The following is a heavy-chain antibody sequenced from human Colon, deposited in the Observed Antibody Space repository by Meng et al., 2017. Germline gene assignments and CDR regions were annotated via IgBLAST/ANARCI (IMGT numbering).Heavy chain of an antibody. V-gene: IGHV4-30-4*01. Sequence: QVQLQESGPGVVKPSQTLSLTCTSSGGSINSADYYWNWIRQSPGKGLEWLGYIHSSGNTYYTPSLKSLLTMSLDTSKNQFSLRLTSVTAADTAVYYCARNPVIPDARTFDFWGQGALVTVSS. J-gene: IGHJ4*02. CDR2: IHSSGNT. CDR3: ARNPVIPDARTFDF. D-gene: IGHD2-2*01. CDR1: GGSINSADYY.